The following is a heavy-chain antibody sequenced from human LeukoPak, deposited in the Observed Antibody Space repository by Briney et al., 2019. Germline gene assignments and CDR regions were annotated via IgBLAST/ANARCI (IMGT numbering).Heavy chain of an antibody. V-gene: IGHV3-21*01. CDR2: ISSSSSYI. CDR3: ARQGYIDCGSTSCLYYFDY. Sequence: GGSLRLSCAASGFTFSSYSMNWVRQAPGKGLEWVSSISSSSSYIYYADSVKGRFTISRDNAKNSLYLQMNSLRAEDTAVYYCARQGYIDCGSTSCLYYFDYWGQGTLVTVSS. CDR1: GFTFSSYS. J-gene: IGHJ4*02. D-gene: IGHD2-2*01.